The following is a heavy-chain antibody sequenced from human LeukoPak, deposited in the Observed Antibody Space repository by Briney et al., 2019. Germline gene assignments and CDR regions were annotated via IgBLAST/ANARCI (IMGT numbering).Heavy chain of an antibody. D-gene: IGHD6-6*01. V-gene: IGHV3-7*01. J-gene: IGHJ4*02. CDR3: ARIGYSSPSFDY. CDR2: IKQDGSVK. Sequence: GGSLRLSCAASGFTFTTYWMSWVRQAPGKGLEWVANIKQDGSVKYYVDSVKGRFTISRDNAKNSLYLQMSSLRVDDTAVYYCARIGYSSPSFDYWGQGTLVTVSS. CDR1: GFTFTTYW.